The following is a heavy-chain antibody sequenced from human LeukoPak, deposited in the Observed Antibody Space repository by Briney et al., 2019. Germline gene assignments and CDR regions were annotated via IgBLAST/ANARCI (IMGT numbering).Heavy chain of an antibody. Sequence: GGSLRLSCAASGFTFSSYARTWVRQGPGKGLEWVSGITDSGASTYYADSVKGRFTISRDNSRNTLYLQMNSLRPEDTAVYYCAKAIWVAATSSWFCLDYWGQGTLVTVSS. CDR2: ITDSGAST. J-gene: IGHJ4*02. CDR3: AKAIWVAATSSWFCLDY. CDR1: GFTFSSYA. V-gene: IGHV3-23*01. D-gene: IGHD3-10*01.